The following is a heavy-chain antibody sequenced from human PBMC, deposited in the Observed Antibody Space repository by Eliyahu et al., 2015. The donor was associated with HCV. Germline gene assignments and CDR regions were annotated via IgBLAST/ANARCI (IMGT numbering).Heavy chain of an antibody. J-gene: IGHJ5*02. D-gene: IGHD3-9*01. CDR2: LFSWGGP. CDR1: GDSISSADYS. Sequence: QLQLQESGSGLVRPSQTLSLTCTVSGDSISSADYSWSWIRQPPGKDLEWIWVLFSWGGPYFYPSLKSRVTISVDRSKNQFFLRLNSVTAADTAVYYCARVGLDYDTLTGYYAKWFDPWGQGTLVTVSS. V-gene: IGHV4-30-2*01. CDR3: ARVGLDYDTLTGYYAKWFDP.